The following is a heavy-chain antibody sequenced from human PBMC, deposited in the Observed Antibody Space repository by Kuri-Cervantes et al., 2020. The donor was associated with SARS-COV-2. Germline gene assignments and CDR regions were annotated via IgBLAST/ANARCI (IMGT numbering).Heavy chain of an antibody. CDR3: ARDYYEDEYSRFFDS. CDR1: GFTFSSYW. V-gene: IGHV3-7*01. Sequence: GGSLRLSCAASGFTFSSYWMSWVRQAPGKGPEWVANIKQDGSEKYYVDSVKGRFTISRDNAKNSLYLQMTSLRAEDTAVYYCARDYYEDEYSRFFDSWGQGIRVTVSS. J-gene: IGHJ4*02. D-gene: IGHD3-3*01. CDR2: IKQDGSEK.